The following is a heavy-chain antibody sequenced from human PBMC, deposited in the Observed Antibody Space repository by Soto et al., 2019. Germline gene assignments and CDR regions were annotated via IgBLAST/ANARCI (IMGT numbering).Heavy chain of an antibody. V-gene: IGHV3-33*01. D-gene: IGHD2-15*01. CDR1: GFTFGSYA. CDR2: IWFDGSNK. CDR3: ARGLLPAATTAFAF. J-gene: IGHJ4*02. Sequence: ESGGGVVQPGGSLRLSCAASGFTFGSYAIHWVRQAPGKGLEWVAIIWFDGSNKYYADSVKGRFSISRDNSKHTPFLQMDSRRPEDTAVYYCARGLLPAATTAFAFWGQGTLVIVSS.